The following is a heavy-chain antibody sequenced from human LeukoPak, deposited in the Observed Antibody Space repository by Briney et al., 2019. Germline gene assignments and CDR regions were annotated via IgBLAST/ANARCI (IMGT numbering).Heavy chain of an antibody. CDR1: GFTFSNYG. J-gene: IGHJ4*02. V-gene: IGHV3-33*01. CDR3: AGNYGPYYFDY. D-gene: IGHD3-10*01. CDR2: IWYDGSNK. Sequence: PGGSLRLSCAASGFTFSNYGVHRVRQAPGKGLEWVAVIWYDGSNKYYADSVKGRFTISRDNSKNTLYLQMNSLRAEDTAVYYCAGNYGPYYFDYWGQGTLVTVSS.